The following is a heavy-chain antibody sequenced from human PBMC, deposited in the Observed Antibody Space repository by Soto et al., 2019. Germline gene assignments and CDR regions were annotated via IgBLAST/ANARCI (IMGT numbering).Heavy chain of an antibody. Sequence: NPSETLSLTCTVSGGSISGYYWSWIRQPPGKGLEWIGYMYNTGSTVYNPSFKSRVTISVDTSKNQFSLKLNSVTAADTAVYYCARAFYYDSSGFYHWFNPWGQGTLVTVSS. CDR1: GGSISGYY. J-gene: IGHJ5*02. CDR3: ARAFYYDSSGFYHWFNP. D-gene: IGHD3-22*01. CDR2: MYNTGST. V-gene: IGHV4-59*01.